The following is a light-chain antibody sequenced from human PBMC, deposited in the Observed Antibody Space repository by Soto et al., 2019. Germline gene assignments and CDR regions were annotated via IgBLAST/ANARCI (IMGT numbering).Light chain of an antibody. CDR2: EVS. CDR3: SSYTSSSSSYV. J-gene: IGLJ1*01. V-gene: IGLV2-14*01. Sequence: QSALTQPASVSGSPGQSITISCTGTSSDVGGYNYVSWYQQHPGKVPELMIYEVSNRPSGVSNRFSGSKSGNTASLTISGLQSEDEADYYCSSYTSSSSSYVFGTGTKLTVL. CDR1: SSDVGGYNY.